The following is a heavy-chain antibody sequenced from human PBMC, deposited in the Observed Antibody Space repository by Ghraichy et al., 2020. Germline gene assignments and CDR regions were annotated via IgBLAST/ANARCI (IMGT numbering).Heavy chain of an antibody. Sequence: LSLTCTVSGGSISSGSYYWSWIRQPAGKGLEWIGRIYTSGSTNYNPSLKSRVTISVDTSKNQFSLKLRVVTPADTAVYYCARGGWLQPFYYWGQGTLVTVSS. CDR3: ARGGWLQPFYY. J-gene: IGHJ4*02. CDR1: GGSISSGSYY. D-gene: IGHD5-24*01. CDR2: IYTSGST. V-gene: IGHV4-61*02.